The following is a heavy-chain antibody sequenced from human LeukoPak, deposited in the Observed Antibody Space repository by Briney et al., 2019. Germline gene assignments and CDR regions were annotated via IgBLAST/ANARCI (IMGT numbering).Heavy chain of an antibody. J-gene: IGHJ4*02. CDR3: AKARKAVAGTGSRFDY. D-gene: IGHD6-19*01. Sequence: GGSLRLSCAASGFTFSSYAMSWVRQAPGKGLEWVSGISKSGGSSYYADSVKGRFTISRDNSKNTLYLQMNSLRAEDTAVYYCAKARKAVAGTGSRFDYWGQGTLVTVSS. CDR2: ISKSGGSS. V-gene: IGHV3-23*01. CDR1: GFTFSSYA.